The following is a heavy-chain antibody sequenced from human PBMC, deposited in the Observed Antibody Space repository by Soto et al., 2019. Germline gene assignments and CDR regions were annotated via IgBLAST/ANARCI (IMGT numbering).Heavy chain of an antibody. CDR2: ISSSSSTI. V-gene: IGHV3-48*02. CDR1: GFTFSSYS. D-gene: IGHD4-17*01. CDR3: ARERSYGDYAYYYGMDV. Sequence: GGSLRLSCAASGFTFSSYSMNWVRQAPGKGLEWVSYISSSSSTIYYADSVKGRFTISRDNAKNSLYLQMNSLRDEDTAVYYCARERSYGDYAYYYGMDVWGQGTTVTVSS. J-gene: IGHJ6*02.